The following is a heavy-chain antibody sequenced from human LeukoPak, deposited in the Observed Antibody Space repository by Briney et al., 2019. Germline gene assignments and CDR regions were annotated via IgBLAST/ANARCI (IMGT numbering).Heavy chain of an antibody. CDR3: AKNPEFIRLIFDY. V-gene: IGHV3-23*01. D-gene: IGHD2-21*01. Sequence: GGSLRLSCAASGFTFSSYGMSWVRQAPGKGLEWVSAISGSGGSTYYADSVKGRFTISRDNSKNTLYLQMNGLRAEDTAVYYCAKNPEFIRLIFDYWGQGTLVTVSS. J-gene: IGHJ4*02. CDR1: GFTFSSYG. CDR2: ISGSGGST.